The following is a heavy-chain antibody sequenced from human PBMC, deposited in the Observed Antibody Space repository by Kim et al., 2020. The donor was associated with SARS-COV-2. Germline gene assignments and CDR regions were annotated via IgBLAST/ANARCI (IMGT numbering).Heavy chain of an antibody. CDR1: GYSFTRHA. Sequence: ASVKVSCKASGYSFTRHAMHWVRQVPGQRLEWMGWINAGDGDTQYSLKFRGRVTITSDTSASTAYMELSSLTSEDTALYYCARVPGYCSPGSCADYWGQG. CDR3: ARVPGYCSPGSCADY. J-gene: IGHJ4*02. V-gene: IGHV1-3*01. CDR2: INAGDGDT. D-gene: IGHD2-15*01.